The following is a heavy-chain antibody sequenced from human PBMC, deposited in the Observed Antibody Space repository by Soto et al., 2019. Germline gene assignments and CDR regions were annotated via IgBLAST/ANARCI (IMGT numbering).Heavy chain of an antibody. V-gene: IGHV3-23*01. CDR2: ISGSGGST. Sequence: EVQLLESGGGLVQPGGSLRLSCAASGFTFSSYAMSWVRQAPGKGLEWVSAISGSGGSTYYADSVKGRFTISRDNSKNTLYLQMNSLRAEDTAVYYCAKGGEGAYYDFWSGYWGYYGMDVWGQGTTLTVSS. D-gene: IGHD3-3*01. CDR1: GFTFSSYA. J-gene: IGHJ6*02. CDR3: AKGGEGAYYDFWSGYWGYYGMDV.